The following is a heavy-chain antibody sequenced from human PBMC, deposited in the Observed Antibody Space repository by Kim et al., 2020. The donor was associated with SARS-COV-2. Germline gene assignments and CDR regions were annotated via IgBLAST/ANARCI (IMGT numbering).Heavy chain of an antibody. J-gene: IGHJ4*02. CDR1: GFTFSSYG. Sequence: GGSLRLSCAASGFTFSSYGMHWVRQAPGKGLEWVAVISYDGSNKYYADSVKGRFTISRDNSKNTLYLQMNSLRAEDTAVYYCANTMVRVYWGQGTLVTVSS. CDR3: ANTMVRVY. CDR2: ISYDGSNK. V-gene: IGHV3-30*18. D-gene: IGHD3-10*01.